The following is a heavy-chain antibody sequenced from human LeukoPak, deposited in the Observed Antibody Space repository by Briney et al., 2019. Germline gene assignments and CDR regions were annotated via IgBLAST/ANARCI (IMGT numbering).Heavy chain of an antibody. CDR2: ISSSGSTI. Sequence: GGSLRLSCAASGFTFSSYEMNWVRQAPGKGLEWVSYISSSGSTIYYADSVKGRFTISRDNAKNSLYLQMNSLRAEDTAVYYCARGLSPGYDYVWGSYWDQGTLVTVSS. CDR1: GFTFSSYE. V-gene: IGHV3-48*03. CDR3: ARGLSPGYDYVWGSY. D-gene: IGHD3-16*01. J-gene: IGHJ4*02.